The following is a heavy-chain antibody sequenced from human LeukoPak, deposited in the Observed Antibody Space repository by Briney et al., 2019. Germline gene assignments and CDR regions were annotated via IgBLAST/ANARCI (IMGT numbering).Heavy chain of an antibody. CDR2: ISGSGDKT. CDR3: AKQYSSSSSDP. Sequence: GGSLRFSCAASGFTFSSFAMSWVRQAPGKGLEWVSGISGSGDKTYYADSVKGRFTISRDNSKNTLSLQMNSLRGEDTAVYYCAKQYSSSSSDPWGQGTLVTVSS. CDR1: GFTFSSFA. D-gene: IGHD6-6*01. V-gene: IGHV3-23*01. J-gene: IGHJ5*02.